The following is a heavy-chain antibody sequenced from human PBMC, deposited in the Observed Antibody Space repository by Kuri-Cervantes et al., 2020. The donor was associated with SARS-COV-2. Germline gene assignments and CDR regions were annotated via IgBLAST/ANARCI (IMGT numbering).Heavy chain of an antibody. D-gene: IGHD1-20*01. CDR1: GYSISSGYY. J-gene: IGHJ3*02. CDR2: IYYSGST. Sequence: SETLSLTCTVSGYSISSGYYWGWIRQPPGKGLEWIGSIYYSGSTYYNPSLKSRVTISVDTSKNQLSLKLSSVTAADTAVYYCARDVVTGNRVGPTSDAFDIWGQGTMVTVSS. V-gene: IGHV4-38-2*02. CDR3: ARDVVTGNRVGPTSDAFDI.